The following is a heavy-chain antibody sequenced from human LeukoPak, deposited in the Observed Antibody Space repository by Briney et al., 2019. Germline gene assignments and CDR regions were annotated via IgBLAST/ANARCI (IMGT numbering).Heavy chain of an antibody. J-gene: IGHJ4*02. D-gene: IGHD3-22*01. Sequence: GASVKVSCKASGYTFTGYYIHWVRQAPGQGLEWMGWINPNSGGTNYAQKFQGRVSMTRDTSIRTAYMELSGLRSDDTAVYYCYYRVSSGYLTWGQGTLVTVSS. CDR2: INPNSGGT. V-gene: IGHV1-2*02. CDR1: GYTFTGYY. CDR3: YYRVSSGYLT.